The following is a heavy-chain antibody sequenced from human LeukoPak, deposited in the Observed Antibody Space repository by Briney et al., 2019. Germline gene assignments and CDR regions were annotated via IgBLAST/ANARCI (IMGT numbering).Heavy chain of an antibody. Sequence: ASVKVSFKASGYTFISYYMHWVRQAPGQGLEWMGSIDPNSGGANSAQKFQGRVTMTRDTSISTVYMELSGLTSDDTAVYYCARPRSCCDAMDVWGQGTTVTVSS. CDR2: IDPNSGGA. CDR3: ARPRSCCDAMDV. J-gene: IGHJ6*02. D-gene: IGHD2-15*01. V-gene: IGHV1-2*02. CDR1: GYTFISYY.